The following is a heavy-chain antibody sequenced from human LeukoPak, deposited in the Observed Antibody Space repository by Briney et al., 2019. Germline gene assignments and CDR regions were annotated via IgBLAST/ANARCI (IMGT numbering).Heavy chain of an antibody. D-gene: IGHD3-3*01. CDR3: AKGPTYYDFWSGPYPLDY. CDR1: GFTFSSYG. Sequence: GGSLRLSCAASGFTFSSYGMHWVRQAPGKGLEWVAFIRYDGSNKYYADSVKGRFTISRDNSKNTLYLQKNSLRAEDTAVYYCAKGPTYYDFWSGPYPLDYWGQGTLVTVSS. J-gene: IGHJ4*02. CDR2: IRYDGSNK. V-gene: IGHV3-30*02.